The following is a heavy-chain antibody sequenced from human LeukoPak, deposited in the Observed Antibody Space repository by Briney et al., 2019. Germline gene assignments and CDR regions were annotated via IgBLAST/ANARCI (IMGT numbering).Heavy chain of an antibody. CDR3: ARDTEMATAIDY. D-gene: IGHD5-24*01. J-gene: IGHJ4*02. CDR1: GFTFSSYA. CDR2: ISYDGSNE. V-gene: IGHV3-30-3*01. Sequence: PGRSLRLSCAASGFTFSSYAMHWVRQAPGKGLEWVAVISYDGSNEYYADSVKGRFTISRDNSKNTLYLQMNSLRAEDTAVYYCARDTEMATAIDYWGQGTLVTVSS.